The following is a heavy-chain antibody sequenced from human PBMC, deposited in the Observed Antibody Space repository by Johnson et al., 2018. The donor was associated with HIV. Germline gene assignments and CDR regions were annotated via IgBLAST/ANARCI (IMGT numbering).Heavy chain of an antibody. J-gene: IGHJ3*01. CDR1: GFTFSSYA. CDR3: ARLMAARTLDDAFDL. V-gene: IGHV3-64*04. D-gene: IGHD6-13*01. Sequence: VQLVESGGGVVQPGRSLRLSCAASGFTFSSYAMHWVRQAPGKGLEYVSAISSNGGSTYYADSVKGRFTISRDNAKNSLYLQMNSLRVEDTALYYCARLMAARTLDDAFDLWGQGTMVTVSS. CDR2: ISSNGGST.